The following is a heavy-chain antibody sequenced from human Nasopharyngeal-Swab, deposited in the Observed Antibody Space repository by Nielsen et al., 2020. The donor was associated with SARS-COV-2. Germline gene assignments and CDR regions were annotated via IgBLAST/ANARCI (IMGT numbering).Heavy chain of an antibody. D-gene: IGHD6-6*01. J-gene: IGHJ6*03. CDR2: IYHSGST. CDR3: ARGGAYSSSSNYYYYYMDV. V-gene: IGHV4-4*02. CDR1: GGSISSSNW. Sequence: SETLSLTCAVSGGSISSSNWWRWVRQPPGKGLEWIGEIYHSGSTNYNPSLKSRVTISVDKSKNQFSLKLSSVTAADTAVYYCARGGAYSSSSNYYYYYMDVWGKGTTVTVSS.